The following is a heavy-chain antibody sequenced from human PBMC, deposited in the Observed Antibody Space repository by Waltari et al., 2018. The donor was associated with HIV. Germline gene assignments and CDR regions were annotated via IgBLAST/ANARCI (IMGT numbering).Heavy chain of an antibody. CDR1: GGTFSSYA. D-gene: IGHD3-16*01. Sequence: QVQLVQSGAEVKKPGSSVKVSCKASGGTFSSYAISWVRQAPGQGLEWMGGIIPILGTANYAQKFQGRVTITADESTSRAYMELSSLGSEDTAVYFCARDLGDAYYGMDVWGQGTTVTVSS. J-gene: IGHJ6*02. V-gene: IGHV1-69*12. CDR3: ARDLGDAYYGMDV. CDR2: IIPILGTA.